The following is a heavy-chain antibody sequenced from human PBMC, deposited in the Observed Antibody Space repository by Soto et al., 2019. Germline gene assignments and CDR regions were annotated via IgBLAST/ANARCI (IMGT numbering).Heavy chain of an antibody. D-gene: IGHD2-15*01. CDR2: RTSSGETT. V-gene: IGHV3-23*01. CDR3: VEPAAYSSR. J-gene: IGHJ4*02. CDR1: GFTFSGYA. Sequence: EVQLFESGGGLVQPGGSLRLFCVASGFTFSGYAMSWVRQAPGKGLEWVSARTSSGETTYYSDSVRGRFTISGDNSQNTVYLDLHGLRVDNTAVYYCVEPAAYSSRWGQGTPVSV.